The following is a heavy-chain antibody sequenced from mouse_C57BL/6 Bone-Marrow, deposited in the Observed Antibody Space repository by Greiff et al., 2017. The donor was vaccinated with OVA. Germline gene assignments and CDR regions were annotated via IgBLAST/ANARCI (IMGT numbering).Heavy chain of an antibody. D-gene: IGHD1-1*01. CDR3: ARGTTVAPRYFDV. CDR1: GYSITSGYY. Sequence: DVQLQESGPGLVKPSQSLSLTCSVTGYSITSGYYWNWIRQFPGNKLEWMGYISYDGSNNYNPSLKNRISITRDTSKNQFFLKLNSVTTEDTATYYCARGTTVAPRYFDVWGTGTTVTVSS. V-gene: IGHV3-6*01. CDR2: ISYDGSN. J-gene: IGHJ1*03.